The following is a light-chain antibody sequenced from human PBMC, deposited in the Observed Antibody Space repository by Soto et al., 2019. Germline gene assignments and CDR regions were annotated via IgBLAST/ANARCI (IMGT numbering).Light chain of an antibody. CDR3: QQYYDAPQT. CDR2: WAS. V-gene: IGKV4-1*01. CDR1: QSILYSSNNKTY. Sequence: DIVMTQSPDSLAVSLGERATINCKSSQSILYSSNNKTYLAWYQQKPGQPPKLLIYWASTRESGVPDRFSGSGSGTDFTLTISSLQAGDVAVYYCQQYYDAPQTFGQGTKVESK. J-gene: IGKJ1*01.